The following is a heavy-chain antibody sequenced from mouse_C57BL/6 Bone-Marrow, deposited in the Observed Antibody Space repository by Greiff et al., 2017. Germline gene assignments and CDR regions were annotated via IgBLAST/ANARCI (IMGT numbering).Heavy chain of an antibody. Sequence: QVQLQQSGAELVRPGTSVKVSCKASGYAFTNYLIEWVKQRPGQGLEWIGVINPGSGGTIYNEKFKGKATLTADKSSSTAYMQLSSLTSEDSAVYFCARSKNWDSWFAYWGQGTLVTVSA. J-gene: IGHJ3*01. CDR2: INPGSGGT. D-gene: IGHD4-1*01. CDR3: ARSKNWDSWFAY. CDR1: GYAFTNYL. V-gene: IGHV1-54*01.